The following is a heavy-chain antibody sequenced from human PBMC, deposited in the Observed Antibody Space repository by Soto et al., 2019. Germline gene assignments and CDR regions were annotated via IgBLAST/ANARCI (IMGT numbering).Heavy chain of an antibody. CDR3: ARGINYYDSGDDAFDI. Sequence: QVQLVQSGAEVKKPGASVKVSCKASGYTFTSYDINWVRQATGQGLEWMGWMNPNSGNTGYAQKFQGRVTMTRNTSISTAYMELSCLRSVDTAVYYCARGINYYDSGDDAFDIWGQGTMVTVSS. D-gene: IGHD3-10*01. CDR1: GYTFTSYD. J-gene: IGHJ3*02. V-gene: IGHV1-8*01. CDR2: MNPNSGNT.